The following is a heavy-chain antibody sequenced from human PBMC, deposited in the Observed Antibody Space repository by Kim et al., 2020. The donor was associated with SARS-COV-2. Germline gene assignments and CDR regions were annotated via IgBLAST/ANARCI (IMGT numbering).Heavy chain of an antibody. Sequence: GGSLRLSCTASGFTFRSYWMSWVRQAQGKGLEWVANIKQDGSEKYYVDSVKGRFTISRDNAKNSLYLQMNSLRVEDTAVNYRVDSCYWGQGTLVTVSS. CDR3: VDSCY. V-gene: IGHV3-7*01. D-gene: IGHD6-6*01. J-gene: IGHJ4*02. CDR1: GFTFRSYW. CDR2: IKQDGSEK.